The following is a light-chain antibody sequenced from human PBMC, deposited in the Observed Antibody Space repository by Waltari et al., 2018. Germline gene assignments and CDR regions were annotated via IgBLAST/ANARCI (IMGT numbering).Light chain of an antibody. V-gene: IGKV2-28*01. CDR2: LGS. Sequence: DIVMTQAPLSLPVTPGEPASISCRPSQSLLHSNGYNFLDWYLQKPGQSQQLLIYLGSHRASGVPDRFSGSGSGTDVTLKISSVEAEDVGVYYCMQALQTPPTFGGGTKVEIK. CDR3: MQALQTPPT. J-gene: IGKJ4*01. CDR1: QSLLHSNGYNF.